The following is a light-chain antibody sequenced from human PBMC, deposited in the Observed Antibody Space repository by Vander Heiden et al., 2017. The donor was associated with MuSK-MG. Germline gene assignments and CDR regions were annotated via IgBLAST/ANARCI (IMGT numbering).Light chain of an antibody. Sequence: SYEVTPPTSGSGAPGQTARLTCGGNNIGSKSVHWYQQKPDQAPVLVVYDDSDRPSGIPERFSGSNSGNTATLTISRVEAGDEADYFCQVWDSSMCLFGGGTKLTVL. V-gene: IGLV3-21*02. CDR2: DDS. CDR3: QVWDSSMCL. CDR1: NIGSKS. J-gene: IGLJ2*01.